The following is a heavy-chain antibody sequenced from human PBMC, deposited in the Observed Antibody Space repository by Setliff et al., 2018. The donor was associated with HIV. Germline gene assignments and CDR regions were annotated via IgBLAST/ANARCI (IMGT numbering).Heavy chain of an antibody. CDR1: GGSFRNYA. CDR3: ARDRSGIAVAAPDAFDV. Sequence: GASVKVSCKASGGSFRNYAINWVRRAPGQGLEWMGGIIPLLGTPNYANKFQGRVTITADKYSSTVYMERSSLRSEDSAVFYCARDRSGIAVAAPDAFDVWGQGTMVTVSS. J-gene: IGHJ3*01. CDR2: IIPLLGTP. V-gene: IGHV1-69*06. D-gene: IGHD6-19*01.